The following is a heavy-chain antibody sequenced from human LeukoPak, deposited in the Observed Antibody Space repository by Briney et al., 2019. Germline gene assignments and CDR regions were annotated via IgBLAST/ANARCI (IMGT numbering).Heavy chain of an antibody. CDR3: ARLMHTATDY. J-gene: IGHJ4*02. CDR1: GFTFSSYA. Sequence: GRSLRLSCAASGFTFSSYAMHWVRQAPGKGLEWVAVISYDGSNKYYADSVKGRFTISRDNSKNTLYLQMNSLRSEDTAVYYCARLMHTATDYWGQGTLVTVSS. CDR2: ISYDGSNK. D-gene: IGHD5-18*01. V-gene: IGHV3-30-3*01.